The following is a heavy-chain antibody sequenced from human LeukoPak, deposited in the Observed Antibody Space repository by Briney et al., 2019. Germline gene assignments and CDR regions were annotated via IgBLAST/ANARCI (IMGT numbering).Heavy chain of an antibody. V-gene: IGHV4-38-2*01. CDR1: GYSISIGYY. D-gene: IGHD7-27*01. CDR3: ARARATELGTFPSLDY. CDR2: IYHSGST. J-gene: IGHJ4*02. Sequence: SETLSLTCAVSGYSISIGYYWGWIRQPPGKGLEWIGSIYHSGSTYYSPSLKSRVTISVDTSKNQFSLKLSSVTAADTAVYYCARARATELGTFPSLDYWGQGTLVTVSS.